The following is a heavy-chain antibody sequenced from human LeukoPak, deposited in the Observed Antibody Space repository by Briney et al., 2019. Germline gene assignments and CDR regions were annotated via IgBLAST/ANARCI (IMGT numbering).Heavy chain of an antibody. V-gene: IGHV3-74*01. CDR2: INTEASST. Sequence: PGGSLRLSCAASGFTFSSYWMHWVRQAPGKGLVWVSRINTEASSTSYADSVKGRFTMSRDNAKNSLYLQMNSLRAEDTAVYYCARATTYDILTGYFDYWGQGTLVTVSS. CDR3: ARATTYDILTGYFDY. D-gene: IGHD3-9*01. CDR1: GFTFSSYW. J-gene: IGHJ4*02.